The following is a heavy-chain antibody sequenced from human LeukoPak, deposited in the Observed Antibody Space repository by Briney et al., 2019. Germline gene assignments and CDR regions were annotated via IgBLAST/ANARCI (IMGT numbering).Heavy chain of an antibody. CDR2: IYYSGST. J-gene: IGHJ3*02. V-gene: IGHV4-39*07. Sequence: PSETPSLTCTVSGGSISSSSYYWGWIRQPPGKGLEWIGSIYYSGSTYYNPSLKSRVTISVDTSKNQFSLKLSSVTAADTAVYYCARPEWELLWAFDIWGQGTMVTVSS. CDR1: GGSISSSSYY. CDR3: ARPEWELLWAFDI. D-gene: IGHD1-26*01.